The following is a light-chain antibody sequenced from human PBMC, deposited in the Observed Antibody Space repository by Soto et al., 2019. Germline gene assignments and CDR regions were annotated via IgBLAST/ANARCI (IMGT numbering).Light chain of an antibody. CDR2: GAY. V-gene: IGKV3-20*01. Sequence: EVVLTQSPGTLSLSSGERATLSCRASQSVINSYLAGYQQKPGQAPRLLLYGAYNRATGIPARFSGSGSGTDFTLTISRLEPEDFAVDYCQQYGTAPWTFGQGTKVEI. J-gene: IGKJ1*01. CDR3: QQYGTAPWT. CDR1: QSVINSY.